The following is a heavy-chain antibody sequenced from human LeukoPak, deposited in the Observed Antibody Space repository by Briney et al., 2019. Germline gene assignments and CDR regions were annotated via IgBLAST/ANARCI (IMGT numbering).Heavy chain of an antibody. V-gene: IGHV4-61*02. CDR3: ARDYGCSGGSCYTRTDLSFDP. Sequence: SQTLSLTCTVSGGSISSGSYYCSWIRQPAGKGLGWIGRIYTRGSTNYNPSLKSRVTISVDTSKNQFSLKLSSVTAADTAVYYCARDYGCSGGSCYTRTDLSFDPWGQGTLVTVSS. CDR1: GGSISSGSYY. J-gene: IGHJ5*02. CDR2: IYTRGST. D-gene: IGHD2-15*01.